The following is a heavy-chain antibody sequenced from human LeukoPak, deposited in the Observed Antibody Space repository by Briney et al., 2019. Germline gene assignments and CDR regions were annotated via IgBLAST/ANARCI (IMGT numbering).Heavy chain of an antibody. Sequence: GGSLRLSCAASGFTVSSNYMSWVRQAPGKGLEWDSVIYSGGSTYYADSVKGRFTISRDNSKNTLYLQMNSLRAEDTAVYYCARGGATYYYDSSGLDHWGQGTLVTVSS. J-gene: IGHJ4*02. CDR3: ARGGATYYYDSSGLDH. CDR1: GFTVSSNY. CDR2: IYSGGST. V-gene: IGHV3-66*02. D-gene: IGHD3-22*01.